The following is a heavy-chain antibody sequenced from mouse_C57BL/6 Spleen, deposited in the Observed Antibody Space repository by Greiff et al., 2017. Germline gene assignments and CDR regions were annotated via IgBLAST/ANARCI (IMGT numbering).Heavy chain of an antibody. Sequence: QVQLQQSGAELVKPGASVKMSCKASGYTFTSYWITWVKQRPGQGLEWIGDIYPGSGSTNYNEKFKSKATLTVDTSSSTAYMQLSSLTSEDSAVYYCARDDYDERNYAMDYWGQGTSVTVSS. CDR2: IYPGSGST. CDR1: GYTFTSYW. V-gene: IGHV1-55*01. D-gene: IGHD2-4*01. CDR3: ARDDYDERNYAMDY. J-gene: IGHJ4*01.